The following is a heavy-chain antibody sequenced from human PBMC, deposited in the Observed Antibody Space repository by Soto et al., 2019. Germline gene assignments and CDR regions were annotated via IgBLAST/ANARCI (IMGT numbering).Heavy chain of an antibody. V-gene: IGHV3-21*01. CDR1: GFTFSSYS. D-gene: IGHD2-15*01. CDR2: ISSSSSYI. J-gene: IGHJ3*02. Sequence: EVQLVESGGGLVKPGGSLRLSCAASGFTFSSYSMNWVRQAPGKGLEWVSSISSSSSYIYYADSVKGRFTISRDNAKNSLYLQMNSLRAEDTAVYYCAGLPIHLLGYCSGGSCYRWAAFDIWGQGTMVTVSS. CDR3: AGLPIHLLGYCSGGSCYRWAAFDI.